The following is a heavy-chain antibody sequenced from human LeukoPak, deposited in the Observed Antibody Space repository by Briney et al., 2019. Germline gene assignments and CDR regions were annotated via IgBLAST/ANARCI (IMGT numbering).Heavy chain of an antibody. CDR2: IYYSGST. D-gene: IGHD1-1*01. CDR3: ARQNPRWNDGFDY. V-gene: IGHV4-59*01. CDR1: GGSISSYY. J-gene: IGHJ4*02. Sequence: PSETLSLTCTVSGGSISSYYWSWIRQPPGKGLEWIGYIYYSGSTNYNPSLKSRVTISVDTSKNQFSLKLSFVTAADTAVYYCARQNPRWNDGFDYWGQGTLVTVSS.